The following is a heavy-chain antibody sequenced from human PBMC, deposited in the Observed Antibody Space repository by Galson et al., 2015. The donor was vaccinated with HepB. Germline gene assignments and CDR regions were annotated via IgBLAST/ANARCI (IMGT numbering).Heavy chain of an antibody. V-gene: IGHV3-30*03. Sequence: SLRLSCAASEFTFSNYGMHWVRQAPGKGLEWLAVISYDGSNKYYADSVKGRFTILRDNAKNSLYLQMSSLTDEDTATYYCASGLTTLDVWGKGTTVTVSS. CDR3: ASGLTTLDV. D-gene: IGHD3-3*01. CDR1: EFTFSNYG. J-gene: IGHJ6*04. CDR2: ISYDGSNK.